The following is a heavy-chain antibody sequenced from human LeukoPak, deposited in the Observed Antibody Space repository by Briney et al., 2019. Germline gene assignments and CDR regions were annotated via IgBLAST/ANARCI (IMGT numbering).Heavy chain of an antibody. V-gene: IGHV4-34*01. J-gene: IGHJ1*01. CDR1: GGSFSGYY. D-gene: IGHD1-26*01. CDR2: INHSGST. CDR3: AYEAEMYSGSYYRSEYFQH. Sequence: PSETLSLTCAVYGGSFSGYYWSWIRQPPGKGLEWIGEINHSGSTNYNPSLKSRVTISVDTSENQFSLKLSSVTAADTAVYYCAYEAEMYSGSYYRSEYFQHWGQGTLVTVSS.